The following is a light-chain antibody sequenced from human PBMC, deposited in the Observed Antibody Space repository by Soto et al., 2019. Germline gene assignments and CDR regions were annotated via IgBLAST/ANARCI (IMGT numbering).Light chain of an antibody. CDR2: VNSDGSH. CDR3: QTWGTAKGV. V-gene: IGLV4-69*01. J-gene: IGLJ2*01. Sequence: QLVLTQSPSASASLGASVKLTCTLSSGHSSYAIAWHQQQPEKGPRYLMKVNSDGSHNKGDGIPDRFSGSSSGAERYLTISSLQSEDEADYYCQTWGTAKGVFVGGTKLTVL. CDR1: SGHSSYA.